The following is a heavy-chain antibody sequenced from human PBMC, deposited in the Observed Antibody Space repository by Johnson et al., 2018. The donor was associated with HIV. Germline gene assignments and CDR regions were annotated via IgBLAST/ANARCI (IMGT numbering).Heavy chain of an antibody. Sequence: VQLVESGGDLVKPGGSLRLSCAPSGFTFDDYAMHWVRQAPGKGLEWVSGISWNSGSIGYADSVKGRFTISRDNAKNSLYLQMNSLRAEDTALYYCAKDLTHSYDAFDIWGQGTMVTVSS. CDR2: ISWNSGSI. CDR3: AKDLTHSYDAFDI. J-gene: IGHJ3*02. V-gene: IGHV3-9*01. CDR1: GFTFDDYA. D-gene: IGHD1-26*01.